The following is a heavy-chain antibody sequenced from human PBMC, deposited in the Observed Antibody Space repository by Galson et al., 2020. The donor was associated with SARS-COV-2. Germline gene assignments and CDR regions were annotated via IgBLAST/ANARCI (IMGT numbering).Heavy chain of an antibody. CDR3: ARGCGTTSCPGDY. CDR2: INPKNAAT. CDR1: GYTFTDYY. D-gene: IGHD2-2*01. Sequence: SSVNVSCQASGYTFTDYYIHLIRQAPGQGLEWAGWINPKNAATRYAQNFQGRVTMITDTSSSTNFVELSGLIYDDTAVYYCARGCGTTSCPGDYWGRGTVVTVSS. V-gene: IGHV1-2*02. J-gene: IGHJ4*01.